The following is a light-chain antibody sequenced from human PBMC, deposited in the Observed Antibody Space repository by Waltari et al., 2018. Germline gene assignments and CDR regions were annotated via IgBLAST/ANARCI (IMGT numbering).Light chain of an antibody. CDR2: DAS. J-gene: IGKJ2*01. CDR1: QNVGRY. V-gene: IGKV3-11*01. CDR3: QQRRA. Sequence: VLTQSPATLSLSPGETVTLSCRARQNVGRYLAWYQQKAGRPPRRLNSDASSSATGIPVRFSGSGSGTDFTLTITTLESEDFAVYYCQQRRAFGQGTKLDI.